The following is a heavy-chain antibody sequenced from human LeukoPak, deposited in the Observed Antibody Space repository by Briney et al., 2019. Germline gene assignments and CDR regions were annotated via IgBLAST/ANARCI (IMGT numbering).Heavy chain of an antibody. V-gene: IGHV3-23*01. J-gene: IGHJ4*02. CDR3: ASSGSYRFDY. CDR1: GFTFSSYA. CDR2: ISGSGGST. D-gene: IGHD1-26*01. Sequence: GGSLRLSCAASGFTFSSYAMSWVRQAPGKGLEWVSAISGSGGSTYYADSVKGRFTISRDNAKNSLYLQMNSLRDEDTAVYYCASSGSYRFDYWGQGTLVTVSS.